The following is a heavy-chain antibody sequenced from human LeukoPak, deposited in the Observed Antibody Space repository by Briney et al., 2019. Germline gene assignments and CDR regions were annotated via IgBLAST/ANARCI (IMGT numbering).Heavy chain of an antibody. CDR1: GFTFSSYW. V-gene: IGHV3-23*01. CDR2: ISGSGGST. Sequence: GGSLRLSCAASGFTFSSYWMHWVRQAPGKGLEWVSAISGSGGSTYYADSVKGRFTISRDNSKNTLYLQMNSLRAEDTAVYYCAKDLERYCSSTSCHPFDYWGQGTLVTVSS. J-gene: IGHJ4*02. CDR3: AKDLERYCSSTSCHPFDY. D-gene: IGHD2-2*01.